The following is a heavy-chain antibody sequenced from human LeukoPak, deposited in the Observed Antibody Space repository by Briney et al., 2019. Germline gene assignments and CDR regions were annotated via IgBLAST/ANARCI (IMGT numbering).Heavy chain of an antibody. CDR1: GGSISSYY. Sequence: SETLSLTCTVSGGSISSYYWSWIRQPPGKGLEWIGYIYYSGSTNYNPSLKSRVTISVDTSKNQFSLRLSSVTAADTAVYYCARGSRGVTYDYWGQGTLVTVSS. V-gene: IGHV4-59*01. J-gene: IGHJ4*02. CDR2: IYYSGST. CDR3: ARGSRGVTYDY. D-gene: IGHD2-21*02.